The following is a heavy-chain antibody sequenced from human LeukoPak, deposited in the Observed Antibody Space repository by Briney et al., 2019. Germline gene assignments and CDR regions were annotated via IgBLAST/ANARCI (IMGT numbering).Heavy chain of an antibody. V-gene: IGHV3-33*06. CDR3: AKSGLQLWYFDY. J-gene: IGHJ4*02. CDR1: GFTFSSYG. D-gene: IGHD5-18*01. CDR2: IWYDGSNK. Sequence: GGSLRLSCAASGFTFSSYGMHWVRQAPGKGLEWVAAIWYDGSNKYYADSVKGRFTISRDNSKNTLYLQMNSLRAEDTAVYYCAKSGLQLWYFDYWGQGTLVTVSS.